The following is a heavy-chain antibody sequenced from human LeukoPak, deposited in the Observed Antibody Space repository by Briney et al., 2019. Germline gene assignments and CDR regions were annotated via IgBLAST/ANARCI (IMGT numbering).Heavy chain of an antibody. V-gene: IGHV1-46*01. J-gene: IGHJ6*02. Sequence: ASVKVSCKASGYTFTSYYMHWVRQAPGQGLERMGIINPSGGSTSYAQKFQGRVTMTRDTSTSTVYMELSSLRSEDTAVYYCAREDRTGFYYYGMDVWGQGTTVTVSS. D-gene: IGHD1-1*01. CDR1: GYTFTSYY. CDR2: INPSGGST. CDR3: AREDRTGFYYYGMDV.